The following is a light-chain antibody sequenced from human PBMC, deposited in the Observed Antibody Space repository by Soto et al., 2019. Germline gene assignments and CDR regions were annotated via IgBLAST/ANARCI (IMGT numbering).Light chain of an antibody. CDR3: QQYKDWTTT. CDR1: QSVSAA. V-gene: IGKV3-15*01. Sequence: ELVMTQSPPTLSASAAQTASLSSSASQSVSAAVYWYHQKPGQAPSLHGYGASTRATGIPARVSGSGAGTDFTLTITRLQSEDFGVYFCQQYKDWTTTFGQGTKVDIK. J-gene: IGKJ1*01. CDR2: GAS.